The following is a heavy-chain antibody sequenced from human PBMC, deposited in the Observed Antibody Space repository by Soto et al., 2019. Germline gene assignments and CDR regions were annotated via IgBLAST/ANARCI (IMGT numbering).Heavy chain of an antibody. CDR1: GFTFSSYA. CDR2: ISGSGGST. CDR3: AKRSGYSTNYYYGMDV. Sequence: GGSLRLSCAASGFTFSSYAMSWVRQAPGKGLEWVSAISGSGGSTYYADSVKGRFTISRDNSKNTLYLQMNSLRAEDTAVYYCAKRSGYSTNYYYGMDVWGQGTTVTVSS. J-gene: IGHJ6*02. D-gene: IGHD3-22*01. V-gene: IGHV3-23*01.